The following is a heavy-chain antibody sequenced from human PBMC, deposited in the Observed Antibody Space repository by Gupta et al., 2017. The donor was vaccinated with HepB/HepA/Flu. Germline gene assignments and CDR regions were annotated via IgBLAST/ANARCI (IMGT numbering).Heavy chain of an antibody. V-gene: IGHV3-13*01. D-gene: IGHD2/OR15-2a*01. CDR2: MGTLLDT. CDR3: VRESQLAGIIVPGPGDRAFDI. CDR1: GFTFRKYD. J-gene: IGHJ3*02. Sequence: EMQLVESGGGLVQPGGSLRLSCAASGFTFRKYDMHWVRQAPGRGLEWVSAMGTLLDTFYPDSVRGRCTIARDNAKNSLYLQMKNLRARDTAVYYCVRESQLAGIIVPGPGDRAFDIWGQGTTVTVSS.